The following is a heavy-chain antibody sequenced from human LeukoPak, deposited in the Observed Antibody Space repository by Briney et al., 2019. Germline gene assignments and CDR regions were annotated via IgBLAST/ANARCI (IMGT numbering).Heavy chain of an antibody. V-gene: IGHV1-18*01. CDR3: ARDDDILTGYRNWFDP. J-gene: IGHJ5*02. Sequence: ASVKVSCKASGYTFTSYGISWVRQAPGQGLEWMGWISAYNGNTNYAQKLQGRVTMTTDTSTSTANMELRSLRSDDTAVYYCARDDDILTGYRNWFDPWGQGTLVIVSS. CDR1: GYTFTSYG. D-gene: IGHD3-9*01. CDR2: ISAYNGNT.